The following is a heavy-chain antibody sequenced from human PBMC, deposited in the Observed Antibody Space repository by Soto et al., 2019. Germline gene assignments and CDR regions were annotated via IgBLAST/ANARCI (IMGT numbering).Heavy chain of an antibody. Sequence: EVQLLESGGGLVQVGGSLRLSCAASGFTFTNYGMNWVRQAPGKGLEWVSSISGGGRSTYNGDSVRGCFTISRETSKHSLYLQTNGPRADATAAYYCASPGRGGPLVYTMALWGGAATVTVSS. CDR2: ISGGGRST. V-gene: IGHV3-23*01. CDR1: GFTFTNYG. D-gene: IGHD1-26*01. J-gene: IGHJ6*03. CDR3: ASPGRGGPLVYTMAL.